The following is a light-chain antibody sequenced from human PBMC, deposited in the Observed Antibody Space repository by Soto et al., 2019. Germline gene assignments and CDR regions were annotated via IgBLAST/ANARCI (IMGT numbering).Light chain of an antibody. V-gene: IGKV1-8*01. CDR1: RDISSH. Sequence: AIRMTQSPSSFSASTGEGVTITCRARRDISSHLAWYQVKPGKAPRLLIYTASYLESGVPSRFSGSGSGTDFTLTISFLQSEDFAVYYCQQYFSYPLTFGGGTKVEIK. CDR3: QQYFSYPLT. J-gene: IGKJ4*01. CDR2: TAS.